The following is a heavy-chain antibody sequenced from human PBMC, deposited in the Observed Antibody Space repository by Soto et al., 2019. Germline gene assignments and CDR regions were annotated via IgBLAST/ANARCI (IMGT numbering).Heavy chain of an antibody. J-gene: IGHJ4*02. CDR3: SNDREYYYDSSGYYFILYYFDY. V-gene: IGHV3-30*04. CDR2: ISYDAGNT. Sequence: GGSLRLSCTTSGFTFSSYAMHWVRQAPGKGLEWVAVISYDAGNTYYADSVKGRFTISRDTSKNTLYLQMNSLRAEDTAVYYCSNDREYYYDSSGYYFILYYFDYWGQGTLVTVSS. CDR1: GFTFSSYA. D-gene: IGHD3-22*01.